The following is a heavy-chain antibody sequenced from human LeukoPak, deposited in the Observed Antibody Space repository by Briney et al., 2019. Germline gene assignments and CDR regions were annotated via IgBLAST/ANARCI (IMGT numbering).Heavy chain of an antibody. V-gene: IGHV3-23*01. CDR1: AFTFSKHP. Sequence: GGSLRLSCVASAFTFSKHPMSWVRQAPGNGLELVSAINERGDITKYADSVMRRFTISRDNSKNTRYLQMNSLRAEDTAVYYCARGDDISPGRVLEYWGRGTLVTVSS. CDR2: INERGDIT. J-gene: IGHJ4*02. CDR3: ARGDDISPGRVLEY. D-gene: IGHD3-9*01.